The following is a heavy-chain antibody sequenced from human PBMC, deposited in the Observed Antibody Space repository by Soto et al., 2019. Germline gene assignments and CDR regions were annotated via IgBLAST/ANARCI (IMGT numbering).Heavy chain of an antibody. CDR3: ARVDSSGYYYGAFDI. V-gene: IGHV1-18*04. CDR2: ISAYNGNT. CDR1: GYTFTSYG. J-gene: IGHJ3*02. Sequence: ASVRVSCKASGYTFTSYGISWVRQAPGQGLEWMGWISAYNGNTNYAQKLQGRVTMTTDTSTSTAYMELRSLRSDDTAVYYCARVDSSGYYYGAFDIWGQGTMVTVSS. D-gene: IGHD3-22*01.